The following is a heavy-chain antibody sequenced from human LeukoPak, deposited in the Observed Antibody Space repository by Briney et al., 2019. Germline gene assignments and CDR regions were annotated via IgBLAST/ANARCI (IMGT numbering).Heavy chain of an antibody. Sequence: GASVKVSCNVSGYSLTDLSMHWVRQAPGNGLEWMGGFDPEDGKPTYAQKFQDRVTMTEDTSADTAYMELSSLRSEDTAVYFCAAGYSSGWFAKHFHYWGQGTLVTVSS. D-gene: IGHD6-19*01. J-gene: IGHJ1*01. V-gene: IGHV1-24*01. CDR3: AAGYSSGWFAKHFHY. CDR1: GYSLTDLS. CDR2: FDPEDGKP.